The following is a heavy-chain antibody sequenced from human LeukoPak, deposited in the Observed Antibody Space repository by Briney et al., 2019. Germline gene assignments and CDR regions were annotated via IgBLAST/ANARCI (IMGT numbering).Heavy chain of an antibody. Sequence: PGGSLRLSRTVSGFTLSSYEMSWIRQAPGKGLEWVSSIDYSGGSTYYADSVKGRFTISRDNSKNTLYLQMNSLRAEDTAVYYCAKDGQYSSSSPYYFDYWGQGTLVTVSS. J-gene: IGHJ4*02. CDR1: GFTLSSYE. CDR3: AKDGQYSSSSPYYFDY. V-gene: IGHV3-23*01. CDR2: IDYSGGST. D-gene: IGHD6-6*01.